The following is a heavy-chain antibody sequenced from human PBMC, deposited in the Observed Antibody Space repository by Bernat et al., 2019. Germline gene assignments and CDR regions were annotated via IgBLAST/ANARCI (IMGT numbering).Heavy chain of an antibody. CDR2: ISGSGGST. J-gene: IGHJ4*02. CDR3: AKDNLDYYDSSGYYFSGLWWDY. V-gene: IGHV3-23*01. Sequence: EVQLLESGGGLVQPGGSLRLSCVASGFTFSSYAMSWVRQAPGKGLEWVSAISGSGGSTYYADSVKGRFTISRDNSKNTRYLQMNSLRAEDTAVYYCAKDNLDYYDSSGYYFSGLWWDYWGQGTLVTVSS. D-gene: IGHD3-22*01. CDR1: GFTFSSYA.